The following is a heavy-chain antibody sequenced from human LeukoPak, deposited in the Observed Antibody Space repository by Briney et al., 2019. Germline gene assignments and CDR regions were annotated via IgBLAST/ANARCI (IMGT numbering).Heavy chain of an antibody. V-gene: IGHV4-59*12. CDR3: ARVLKGGEWELAFDY. CDR1: GGSISSYY. D-gene: IGHD1-26*01. J-gene: IGHJ4*02. CDR2: INYSGST. Sequence: SETLSLTCTVSGGSISSYYWSWIRQPPGKGLEWIGSINYSGSTYYNPSLKSRVTISVDTSKNQFSLKLSSVTAADTAVYYCARVLKGGEWELAFDYWGQGTLVTVSS.